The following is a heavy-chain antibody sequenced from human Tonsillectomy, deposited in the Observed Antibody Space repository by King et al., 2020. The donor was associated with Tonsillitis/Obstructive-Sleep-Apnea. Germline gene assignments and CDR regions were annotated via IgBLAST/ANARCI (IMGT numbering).Heavy chain of an antibody. CDR2: INPSGGST. Sequence: VQLVESGAEVKKPGASVKVSCTASGYTFTSYYMHWVRQAPGQGLEWMGIINPSGGSTSYAQKFQGRVTMTRDTSTSTVYMELSSLRSEDTAVYYCARGDDIVVVPAAIGYYYGMDVWGQGTTVTVSS. V-gene: IGHV1-46*01. CDR1: GYTFTSYY. CDR3: ARGDDIVVVPAAIGYYYGMDV. J-gene: IGHJ6*02. D-gene: IGHD2-2*02.